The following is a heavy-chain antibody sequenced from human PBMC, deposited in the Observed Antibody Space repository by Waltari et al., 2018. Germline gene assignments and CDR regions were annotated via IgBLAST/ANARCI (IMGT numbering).Heavy chain of an antibody. D-gene: IGHD6-19*01. CDR3: IRDYGSPY. CDR2: INKDGTET. CDR1: GFTLSNYW. Sequence: EAQQVESGGDLVQPGGSLRLSCVVSGFTLSNYWMSWVRKAPGKGLEWVANINKDGTETYYVDSVRGRFTISKDDAKNSVYLQMNSLKVEDTAVYYCIRDYGSPYWGQGTLVTVSS. J-gene: IGHJ4*02. V-gene: IGHV3-7*03.